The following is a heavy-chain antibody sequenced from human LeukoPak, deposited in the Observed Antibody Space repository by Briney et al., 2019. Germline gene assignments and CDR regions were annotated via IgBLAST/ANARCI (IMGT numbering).Heavy chain of an antibody. CDR1: GFTFSSYT. CDR2: ISNNGSNK. Sequence: GGSLRLSCAASGFTFSSYTMHWVRQAPGKGLEWVAGISNNGSNKYYADSVKGRFTISRDNSKNTLYLQMNSLRAEDTAVYYCAKQQLWFGELWGAFDIWGQGTMVTVSS. J-gene: IGHJ3*02. D-gene: IGHD3-10*01. CDR3: AKQQLWFGELWGAFDI. V-gene: IGHV3-30*04.